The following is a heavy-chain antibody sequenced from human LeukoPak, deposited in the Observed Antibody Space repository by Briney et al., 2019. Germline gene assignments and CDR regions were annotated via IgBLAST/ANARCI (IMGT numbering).Heavy chain of an antibody. V-gene: IGHV4-59*01. J-gene: IGHJ3*02. CDR1: GGSISSYY. Sequence: PSETLSLTCTVSGGSISSYYWSWIRQPPGKGLECIGYIYYNERSNYNPSLRSRVTISVDTSKNQFSLKLTSVTAADTAVYYCARRGGSPLGAFDIWGQGTMVIVSS. D-gene: IGHD1-26*01. CDR3: ARRGGSPLGAFDI. CDR2: IYYNERS.